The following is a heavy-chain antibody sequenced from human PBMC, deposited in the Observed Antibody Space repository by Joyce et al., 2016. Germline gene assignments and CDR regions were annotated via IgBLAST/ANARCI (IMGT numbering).Heavy chain of an antibody. D-gene: IGHD6-6*01. Sequence: QVHLVESGGGLVKPGGSLRLSCAASGFTFTDYYMTWMRQAPGKGPEWVSYINRTGSDINYADSVKGRFTISRDNAKRSIYLQMNSLRAEDTAVYYCARTARLVDVWGQGTTVTVSS. CDR1: GFTFTDYY. CDR2: INRTGSDI. J-gene: IGHJ6*02. CDR3: ARTARLVDV. V-gene: IGHV3-11*01.